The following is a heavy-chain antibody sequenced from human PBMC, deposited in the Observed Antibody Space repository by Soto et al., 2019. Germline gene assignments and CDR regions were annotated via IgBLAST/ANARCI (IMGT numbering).Heavy chain of an antibody. CDR3: ARGYTGYCSGGTCYWFDP. V-gene: IGHV3-21*01. CDR2: ISSSASHI. J-gene: IGHJ5*02. D-gene: IGHD2-15*01. CDR1: GFSFSSYS. Sequence: EVQLVESGGGLVKPGGSLRLSCAASGFSFSSYSMNWVRQAPGKGLEWVSSISSSASHIHYADSVKGRFTISRDNAKKSLYLQMNSRRAEDTAVYYCARGYTGYCSGGTCYWFDPWGQGTLVTVSS.